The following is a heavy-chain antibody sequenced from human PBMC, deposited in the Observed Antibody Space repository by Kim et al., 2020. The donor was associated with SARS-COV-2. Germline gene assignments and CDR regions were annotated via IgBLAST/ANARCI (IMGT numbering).Heavy chain of an antibody. CDR3: ARGYDYIWGRYRPLDYY. CDR2: ISYDGSNK. Sequence: GGSLRLSCAASGFTFSSYAMHWVRQAPGKGLEWVAVISYDGSNKYYVDSVKGRFTISRDNSKNTLYLQMNSLRAEDTAVYYCARGYDYIWGRYRPLDYY. CDR1: GFTFSSYA. V-gene: IGHV3-30*04. J-gene: IGHJ6*01. D-gene: IGHD3-16*02.